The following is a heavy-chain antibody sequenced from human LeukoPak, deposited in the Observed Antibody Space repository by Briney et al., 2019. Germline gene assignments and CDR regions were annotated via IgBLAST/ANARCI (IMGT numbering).Heavy chain of an antibody. D-gene: IGHD3-22*01. CDR2: ISGSGGST. CDR3: AKAPNYYDSSGYPDY. CDR1: GLTFGNYD. J-gene: IGHJ4*02. V-gene: IGHV3-23*01. Sequence: GGSLRLSCAASGLTFGNYDMSWVRQAPGKGLEWVSAISGSGGSTYYADSVKGRSTISRDNSKNTLYLQMNSLRAEDTAVYYCAKAPNYYDSSGYPDYWGQGTLVTVSS.